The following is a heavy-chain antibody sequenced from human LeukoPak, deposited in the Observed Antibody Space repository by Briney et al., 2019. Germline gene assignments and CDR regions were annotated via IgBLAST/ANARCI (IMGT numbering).Heavy chain of an antibody. D-gene: IGHD5-24*01. CDR3: ARGWGDGYNFYYYYYYMDV. J-gene: IGHJ6*03. Sequence: ASVKVSCKASGYTFTSYDINWVRQATGQGLEWMGWMNPNSGNTGYAQKFQGRVTITRNTSISTAYMELSSLRSEDTAVYYCARGWGDGYNFYYYYYYMDVWGKGTTVTVSS. CDR1: GYTFTSYD. CDR2: MNPNSGNT. V-gene: IGHV1-8*03.